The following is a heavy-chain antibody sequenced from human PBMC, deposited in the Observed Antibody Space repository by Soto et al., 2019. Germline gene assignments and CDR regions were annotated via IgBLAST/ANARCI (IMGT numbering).Heavy chain of an antibody. V-gene: IGHV4-31*03. CDR2: IYHTGST. CDR1: GDPVSSGSYY. J-gene: IGHJ4*02. CDR3: AAKLGTTHYFDF. D-gene: IGHD7-27*01. Sequence: SSDTLSLTCSVSGDPVSSGSYYWTWVRQHPVKGLEWIGYIYHTGSTYYNPSLQSRLIMSIDTSKNQFSLHLYSVTAADTAVYFCAAKLGTTHYFDFWGQGSLVTAPQ.